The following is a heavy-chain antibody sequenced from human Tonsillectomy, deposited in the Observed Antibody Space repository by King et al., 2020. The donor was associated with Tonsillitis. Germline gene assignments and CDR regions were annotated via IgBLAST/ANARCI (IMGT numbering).Heavy chain of an antibody. CDR2: MYHSGST. J-gene: IGHJ3*01. CDR3: ARRRWNAFDL. Sequence: QLQESGPGLVKPSGTLSLTCAVSGGSISSSNWWSGVRQPPGKGLAWIGEMYHSGSTNYNPSLKSRVTMSVDKSKNQFSLKLSSVTAADTAVYYCARRRWNAFDLWGQGTRVTVSS. CDR1: GGSISSSNW. D-gene: IGHD5-24*01. V-gene: IGHV4-4*02.